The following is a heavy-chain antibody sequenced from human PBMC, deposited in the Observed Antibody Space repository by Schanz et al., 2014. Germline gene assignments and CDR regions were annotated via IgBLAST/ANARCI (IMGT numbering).Heavy chain of an antibody. CDR3: AREQIMAAAGLVDY. D-gene: IGHD6-13*01. CDR1: GFTVSSNH. Sequence: QVQLVESGGGVVQPGRSLRLSCAASGFTVSSNHMSWVRQAPGKGLEWVSYISGTTTYTNYADSVKGRFTISRDNAKNSLYLQMNSLRAEDTAVYYCAREQIMAAAGLVDYWGHGTLVTVSS. J-gene: IGHJ4*01. CDR2: ISGTTTYT. V-gene: IGHV3-11*05.